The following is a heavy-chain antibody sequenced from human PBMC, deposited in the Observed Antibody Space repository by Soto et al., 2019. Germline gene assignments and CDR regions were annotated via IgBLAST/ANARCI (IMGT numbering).Heavy chain of an antibody. V-gene: IGHV4-34*01. J-gene: IGHJ5*02. Sequence: SETLSLTCAVYGGSFSGYYWSWIRQPPGKGLEWIGEINHSGSTNYNPSLKSRVTISVDTSKNQFSLKLSSVTAADTAVYYCARGLGIAAAVGWFDPWGQGTLVTVSS. D-gene: IGHD6-13*01. CDR3: ARGLGIAAAVGWFDP. CDR2: INHSGST. CDR1: GGSFSGYY.